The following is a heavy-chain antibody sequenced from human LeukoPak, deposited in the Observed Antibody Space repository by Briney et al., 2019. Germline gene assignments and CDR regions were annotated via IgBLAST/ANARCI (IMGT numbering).Heavy chain of an antibody. CDR2: INPNSGGT. J-gene: IGHJ6*02. D-gene: IGHD1-1*01. V-gene: IGHV1-2*02. Sequence: GASVKVSFKASGYTFTVYYMHWVRQAPGQGREWMGWINPNSGGTNYAQKFQGRVTMTRDTAISTAYMELSRLRSDDTAVYYCARPERYYYYYGMDVWGQGTTVTVSS. CDR3: ARPERYYYYYGMDV. CDR1: GYTFTVYY.